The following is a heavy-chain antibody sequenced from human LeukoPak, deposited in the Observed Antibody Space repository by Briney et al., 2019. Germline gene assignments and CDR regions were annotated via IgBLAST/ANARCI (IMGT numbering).Heavy chain of an antibody. V-gene: IGHV3-53*01. J-gene: IGHJ6*02. CDR1: GFTVSSNY. D-gene: IGHD4-17*01. CDR3: ATEKNYGDYNAYGMDV. CDR2: IYSGGST. Sequence: PGGSLRLSCAASGFTVSSNYMSWVRQAPGKGLEWVSVIYSGGSTYYVDSVKGRFTISRDNAKNSLSLQMNSLRAEDTAVYYCATEKNYGDYNAYGMDVWGQGTTVIVSS.